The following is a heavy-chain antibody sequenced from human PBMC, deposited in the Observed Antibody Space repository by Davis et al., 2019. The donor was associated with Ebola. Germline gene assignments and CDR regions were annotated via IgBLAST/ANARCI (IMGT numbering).Heavy chain of an antibody. CDR3: AKDQAAAGAFDY. J-gene: IGHJ4*02. V-gene: IGHV3-30*02. D-gene: IGHD6-13*01. CDR1: GFTFSSYG. Sequence: GESLKISCAASGFTFSSYGMHWVRQAPGKGLEWVAFIRYDGGNKYYADSVKGRFTISRDNSKNTLYLQMNSLRAEDTAVYYCAKDQAAAGAFDYWGQGTLVTVSS. CDR2: IRYDGGNK.